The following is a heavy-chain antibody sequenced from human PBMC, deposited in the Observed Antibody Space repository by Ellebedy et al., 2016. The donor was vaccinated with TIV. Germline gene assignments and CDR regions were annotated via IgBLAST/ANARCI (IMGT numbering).Heavy chain of an antibody. Sequence: SETLSLTCTVSGGSISPYYWSWIRQPPGKGLEWIGYIYYSGSTNYNPSLKSRVTISVDTSKNQFSLKLSSVTAADTAVYYCATSPVGSGSYQDGMDVWGQGTTVTVSS. D-gene: IGHD3-10*01. V-gene: IGHV4-59*12. J-gene: IGHJ6*02. CDR1: GGSISPYY. CDR2: IYYSGST. CDR3: ATSPVGSGSYQDGMDV.